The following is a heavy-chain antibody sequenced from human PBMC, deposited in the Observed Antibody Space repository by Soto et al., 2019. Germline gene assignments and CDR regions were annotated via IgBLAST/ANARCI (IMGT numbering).Heavy chain of an antibody. J-gene: IGHJ3*02. Sequence: ASVKVSCKASGYTFTSYAMHWVRQAPGQRLEWMGWINAGNGNTKYSQKFQGRVTITRDTSASTAYMELSSLRSEDTAVYYCARAWQWLWDFDAFDIWGQGTMVTVSS. CDR2: INAGNGNT. CDR3: ARAWQWLWDFDAFDI. D-gene: IGHD6-19*01. V-gene: IGHV1-3*01. CDR1: GYTFTSYA.